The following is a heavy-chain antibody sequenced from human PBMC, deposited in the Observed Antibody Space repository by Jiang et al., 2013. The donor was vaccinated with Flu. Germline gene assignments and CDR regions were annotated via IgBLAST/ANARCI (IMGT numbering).Heavy chain of an antibody. V-gene: IGHV4-59*13. D-gene: IGHD2-15*01. Sequence: PGLVKPSETLSLTCTVSSNFINSFFWTWIRQPPGKGLEWIGHVYYSGSTNYNPSLKSRVTISIDTSKNQFSLKLNSVTAADTSVYFCVRGDPFAAYAAWGQGMLVTVSS. CDR3: VRGDPFAAYAA. CDR2: VYYSGST. J-gene: IGHJ5*02. CDR1: SNFINSFF.